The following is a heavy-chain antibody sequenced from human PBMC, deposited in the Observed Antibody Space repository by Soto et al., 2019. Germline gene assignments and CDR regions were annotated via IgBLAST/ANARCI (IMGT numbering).Heavy chain of an antibody. D-gene: IGHD1-26*01. V-gene: IGHV3-43*01. Sequence: EVQLVESGGVVVQPGGSLRLSCAASGFTFDDYTMHWVRQAPGKGLEWVSLISWDGGSTYYADSVKGRFTISRDNSKNSLYLQMNSLRTEDTALYYCAKDGNSGGYYLFDYWGQGTLVTVSS. CDR3: AKDGNSGGYYLFDY. J-gene: IGHJ4*02. CDR2: ISWDGGST. CDR1: GFTFDDYT.